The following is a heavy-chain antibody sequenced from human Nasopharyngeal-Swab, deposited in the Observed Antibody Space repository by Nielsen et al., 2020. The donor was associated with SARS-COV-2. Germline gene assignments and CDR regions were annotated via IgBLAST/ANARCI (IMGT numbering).Heavy chain of an antibody. CDR3: ARENWGKLDY. V-gene: IGHV3-7*04. CDR2: VKQDGTAI. CDR1: GFNFRSYL. D-gene: IGHD3-16*01. J-gene: IGHJ4*02. Sequence: GESLNISCAASGFNFRSYLMNWVRLVPMKLLELVATVKQDGTAIYHVDSLKGRFTISRDNAKNSLYLQMNSLRADDTAVYYCARENWGKLDYWGQGTLVTVSS.